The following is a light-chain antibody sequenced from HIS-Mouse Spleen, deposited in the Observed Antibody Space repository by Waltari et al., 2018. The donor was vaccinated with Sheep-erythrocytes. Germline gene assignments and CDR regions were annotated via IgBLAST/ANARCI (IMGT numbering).Light chain of an antibody. CDR3: QQANSFPIT. Sequence: DIQMTQSPSSVSASVGERVTITCRASQGISSCLAWYQQTPGKAPNLLIYAASSLQSGVPSRFSGSGSGTDFTLTISSLQPEDFATYYCQQANSFPITFGQGTRLEIK. J-gene: IGKJ5*01. CDR2: AAS. CDR1: QGISSC. V-gene: IGKV1-12*01.